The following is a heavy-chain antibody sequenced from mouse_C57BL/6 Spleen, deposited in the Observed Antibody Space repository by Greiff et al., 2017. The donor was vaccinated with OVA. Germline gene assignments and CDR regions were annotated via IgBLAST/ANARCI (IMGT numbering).Heavy chain of an antibody. CDR3: TSNYYSNYYFDY. CDR1: GYTFTSYW. V-gene: IGHV1-5*01. Sequence: SGTVLARPGASVKMSCKTSGYTFTSYWMHWVKQRPGQGLEWIGAIYPGNSDTSYNQKFKGKAKLTAVTSASTAYMELSSLTNEDSAVYYCTSNYYSNYYFDYWGQGTTLTVSS. D-gene: IGHD2-5*01. CDR2: IYPGNSDT. J-gene: IGHJ2*01.